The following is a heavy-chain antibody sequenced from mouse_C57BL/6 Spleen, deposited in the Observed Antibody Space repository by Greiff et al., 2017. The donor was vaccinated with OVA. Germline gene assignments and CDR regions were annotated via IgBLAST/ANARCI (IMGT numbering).Heavy chain of an antibody. CDR2: IRSKSNNYAT. V-gene: IGHV10-1*01. CDR1: GFSFNTYA. CDR3: VRQGGMYYFDY. D-gene: IGHD1-1*02. J-gene: IGHJ2*01. Sequence: EVKLVESGGGLVQPKGSLKLSCAASGFSFNTYAMNWVRQAPGKGLEWVARIRSKSNNYATYYADSVKDRFTISRDDSESMLYLQMNNLKTEDTAMYYCVRQGGMYYFDYWGQGTTLTVSS.